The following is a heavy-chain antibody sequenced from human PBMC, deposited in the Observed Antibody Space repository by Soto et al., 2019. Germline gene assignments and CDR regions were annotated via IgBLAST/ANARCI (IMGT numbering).Heavy chain of an antibody. D-gene: IGHD3-10*01. CDR3: ASAGENYGSGTFSPPLRYYFNS. J-gene: IGHJ4*02. V-gene: IGHV1-46*01. Sequence: QVQLVQSGAEVKKPGASVTVSCKASGYTFTTHYMHWVRQAPGQGLEWMGIINPSGGRTTYALKFQGRVSLTSDPSTTTVYMELSSLRSEDTAVYYCASAGENYGSGTFSPPLRYYFNSWGQGTLVTVSS. CDR2: INPSGGRT. CDR1: GYTFTTHY.